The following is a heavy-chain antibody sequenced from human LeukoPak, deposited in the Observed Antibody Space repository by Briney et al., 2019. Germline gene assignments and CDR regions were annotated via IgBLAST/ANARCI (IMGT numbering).Heavy chain of an antibody. V-gene: IGHV3-21*01. Sequence: GGTLRLSCAASGFTFSSYGMSWVRQAPGKGLEWVSSISSSSSYIYYADSVKGRFTISRDNAKNSLYLQMNSLRAEDTAVYYCARDGIAANYYYYMDVWGKGTTVTVSS. CDR2: ISSSSSYI. CDR3: ARDGIAANYYYYMDV. D-gene: IGHD6-13*01. J-gene: IGHJ6*03. CDR1: GFTFSSYG.